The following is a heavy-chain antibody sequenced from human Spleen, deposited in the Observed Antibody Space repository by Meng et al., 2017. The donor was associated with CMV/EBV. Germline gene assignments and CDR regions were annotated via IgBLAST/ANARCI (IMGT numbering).Heavy chain of an antibody. V-gene: IGHV3-11*01. D-gene: IGHD3-3*01. Sequence: FPVSDYYMSWIRQAPGKGLGWLTYISGSGNTKYHADSVKGRFTISRDNAKNSLYLQMNSLGAEDTAVYYCARDAEYDFWDDHYNLDYWGQGTLVTVSS. CDR1: FPVSDYY. CDR2: ISGSGNTK. J-gene: IGHJ4*02. CDR3: ARDAEYDFWDDHYNLDY.